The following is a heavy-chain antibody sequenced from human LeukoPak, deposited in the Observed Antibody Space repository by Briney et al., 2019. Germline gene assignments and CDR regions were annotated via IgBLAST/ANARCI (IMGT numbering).Heavy chain of an antibody. J-gene: IGHJ4*02. CDR1: GFTFDDYG. CDR2: INWNGGST. D-gene: IGHD1-26*01. CDR3: ARDGSGSYYPYVDY. V-gene: IGHV3-20*04. Sequence: PGGSLRLSCAASGFTFDDYGMSWVRQAPGKGLEWVSGINWNGGSTGYADSVKGRFTISRDNAKNSLYLQMNSLRAEDTALYYCARDGSGSYYPYVDYWGQGTLVTVSS.